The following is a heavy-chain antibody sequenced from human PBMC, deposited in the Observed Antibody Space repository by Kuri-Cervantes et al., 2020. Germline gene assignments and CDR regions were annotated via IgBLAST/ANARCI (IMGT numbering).Heavy chain of an antibody. CDR1: GFTFSSYE. D-gene: IGHD1-7*01. Sequence: GESLKISCAASGFTFSSYEMNWVRQAPGKGLEWVSYISSSGSTIYYADSVKGRFTISRDNAKNSLYLQMNSLRAEDTAVYYCARAPNNWNYYLYYFDYWGRGTLVTVSS. V-gene: IGHV3-48*03. J-gene: IGHJ4*02. CDR2: ISSSGSTI. CDR3: ARAPNNWNYYLYYFDY.